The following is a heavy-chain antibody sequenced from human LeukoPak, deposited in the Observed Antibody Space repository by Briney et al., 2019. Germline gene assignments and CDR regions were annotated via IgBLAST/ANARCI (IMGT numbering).Heavy chain of an antibody. CDR2: ISSSSSTI. V-gene: IGHV3-48*01. J-gene: IGHJ4*02. CDR1: GFTFSSYS. CDR3: ARDGIAVAGTFDY. D-gene: IGHD6-19*01. Sequence: GGSLRLSCAASGFTFSSYSMNWVRQAPGKGLEWVSYISSSSSTIYYADSVKGRFTISRDNAKNSLYLQMSSLRAEDTAVYYCARDGIAVAGTFDYWGQGTLVTVSS.